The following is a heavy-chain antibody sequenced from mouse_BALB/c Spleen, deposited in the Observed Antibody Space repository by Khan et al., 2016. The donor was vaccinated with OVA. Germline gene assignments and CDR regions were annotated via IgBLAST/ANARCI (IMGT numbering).Heavy chain of an antibody. CDR3: ARGGSRYNEAMDY. V-gene: IGHV3-2*02. Sequence: EVQLQESGPGLVTPSQSLSLTCTVTGYSITSDYAWNWIRQFSGNKLEWMGYISSSGSTNYNPALKSRISITRDTSKNQFFLQLNSVTTEDTATYYCARGGSRYNEAMDYWGQGTAVTVTS. CDR2: ISSSGST. CDR1: GYSITSDYA. J-gene: IGHJ4*01. D-gene: IGHD1-1*02.